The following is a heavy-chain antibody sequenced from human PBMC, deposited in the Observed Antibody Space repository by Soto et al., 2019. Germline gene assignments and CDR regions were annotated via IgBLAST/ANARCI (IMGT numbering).Heavy chain of an antibody. CDR3: ARVPPVGHCISTSCYGSLLHPWFDP. D-gene: IGHD2-2*01. Sequence: SETLSLTCTVSGGSISSGYYYWSWIRQPPGKGLEWIGYIYYSGSTYYNPSLKSRVTISVDTSKNQFSLKLSSVTAADTAVYYCARVPPVGHCISTSCYGSLLHPWFDPWGQGTLVTVSS. J-gene: IGHJ5*02. CDR2: IYYSGST. CDR1: GGSISSGYYY. V-gene: IGHV4-30-4*01.